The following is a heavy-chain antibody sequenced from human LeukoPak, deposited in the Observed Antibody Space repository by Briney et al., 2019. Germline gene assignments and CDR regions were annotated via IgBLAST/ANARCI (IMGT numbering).Heavy chain of an antibody. CDR2: IYYSGST. Sequence: SQTLSLTCTVSGGSISSGDYYWSWIRQPPGKGLEWIGYIYYSGSTYYNPSLKSRVTISVDTSKNQFSLELSSMTAADTAVYYCARLKQWLETLDYWGQGTLVTVSS. V-gene: IGHV4-30-4*01. J-gene: IGHJ4*02. D-gene: IGHD6-19*01. CDR3: ARLKQWLETLDY. CDR1: GGSISSGDYY.